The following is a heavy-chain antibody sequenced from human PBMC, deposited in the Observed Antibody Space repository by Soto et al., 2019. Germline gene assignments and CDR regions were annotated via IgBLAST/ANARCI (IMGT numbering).Heavy chain of an antibody. Sequence: QLQLQESGPGLVKPSETLSLTCTVFGGSISSNSYYWGWIRQPPGKGLEWIGSIHNNGGTAYNPSLKSRLTISVDTSKNQFSLNLKSVTAADTAVYYCARDAPSPDNIEHGIDYWGQGTLVTVSS. J-gene: IGHJ4*02. CDR2: IHNNGGT. CDR3: ARDAPSPDNIEHGIDY. CDR1: GGSISSNSYY. D-gene: IGHD1-20*01. V-gene: IGHV4-39*02.